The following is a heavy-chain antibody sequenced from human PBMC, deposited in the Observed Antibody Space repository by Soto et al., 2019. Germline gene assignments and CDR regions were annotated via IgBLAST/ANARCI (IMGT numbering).Heavy chain of an antibody. Sequence: QVQLVQSGAEVKKPGASVKVSCKASGYTFTSYYMHWVRQAPGQGLEWMGIINPSGGSTSYAQKFQGRVTMTRDPSTSTVYKELSSLRSEDTAVYYCAREYCSSTSCYGVGTWFDPWGQGTLVTVSS. D-gene: IGHD2-2*01. J-gene: IGHJ5*02. CDR1: GYTFTSYY. V-gene: IGHV1-46*03. CDR3: AREYCSSTSCYGVGTWFDP. CDR2: INPSGGST.